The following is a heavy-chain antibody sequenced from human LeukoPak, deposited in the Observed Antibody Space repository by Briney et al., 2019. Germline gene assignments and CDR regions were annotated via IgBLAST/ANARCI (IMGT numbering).Heavy chain of an antibody. V-gene: IGHV3-9*01. J-gene: IGHJ4*02. D-gene: IGHD4/OR15-4a*01. Sequence: PGRSLRLSCAASGFTFDDYAMHWVRHAPGKGLEWVSGISWNSGSIGYADSVKGRFTISRDNAKNSLYLQMNSLRDDDTAVYYCARRERQSANYYYFDYWGQGTLVTVSS. CDR1: GFTFDDYA. CDR3: ARRERQSANYYYFDY. CDR2: ISWNSGSI.